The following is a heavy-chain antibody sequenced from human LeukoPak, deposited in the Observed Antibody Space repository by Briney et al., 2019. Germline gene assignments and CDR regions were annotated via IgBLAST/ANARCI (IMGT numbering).Heavy chain of an antibody. CDR2: IYYSGST. J-gene: IGHJ5*02. D-gene: IGHD2-2*02. CDR3: ARRGVVVVPAAIRGPNSWFDP. Sequence: PSETLSLTYTVSGGSISSSSYYWGWIRQPPGKGLEWIGSIYYSGSTYYNPSLKSRVTISVDTSKNQFSLKLSSVTAADTAVYYCARRGVVVVPAAIRGPNSWFDPWGQGTLVTVSS. CDR1: GGSISSSSYY. V-gene: IGHV4-39*01.